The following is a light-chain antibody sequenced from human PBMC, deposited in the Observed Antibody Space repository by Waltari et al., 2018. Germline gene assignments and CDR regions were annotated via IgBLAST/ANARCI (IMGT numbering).Light chain of an antibody. Sequence: QSVLTQPPSASGTPGQRVTISCSGSSSNIGTNFLFWYQQLPGTAPKLLIYRDDQRPSGVPDRFSGSRSGTSASLAISGLRSEDEAHYYCATWDDSLTGVFGGGTKLTVL. CDR3: ATWDDSLTGV. V-gene: IGLV1-47*01. CDR1: SSNIGTNF. CDR2: RDD. J-gene: IGLJ2*01.